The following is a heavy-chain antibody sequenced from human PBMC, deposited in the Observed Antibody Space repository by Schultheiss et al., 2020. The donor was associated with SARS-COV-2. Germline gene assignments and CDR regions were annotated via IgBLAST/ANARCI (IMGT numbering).Heavy chain of an antibody. CDR3: ARVGAVGGNVWFDP. CDR1: GFTFSSYS. J-gene: IGHJ5*02. CDR2: IWYDGSNK. Sequence: GGSLRLSCAASGFTFSSYSMNWVRQAPGKGLEWVAVIWYDGSNKYYADSVKGRFTISRDNSKNTLYLQMNSLRAEDTAVYFCARVGAVGGNVWFDPWGQGTLVTVSS. V-gene: IGHV3-33*08. D-gene: IGHD2-15*01.